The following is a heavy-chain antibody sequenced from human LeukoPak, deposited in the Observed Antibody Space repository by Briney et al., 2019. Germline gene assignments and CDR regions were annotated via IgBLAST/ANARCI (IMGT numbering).Heavy chain of an antibody. CDR3: ARSQTGGTFDF. D-gene: IGHD1/OR15-1a*01. CDR1: GDSVSSKSAA. J-gene: IGHJ4*02. Sequence: SQTLSLTCAISGDSVSSKSAAWIWIRQSPSRGLEWVGRTYYRSKWSSGYAESVKSRLTISPDTSKNQFSLQLRSVTPDDTAVYYCARSQTGGTFDFWGQGALVTVSS. V-gene: IGHV6-1*01. CDR2: TYYRSKWSS.